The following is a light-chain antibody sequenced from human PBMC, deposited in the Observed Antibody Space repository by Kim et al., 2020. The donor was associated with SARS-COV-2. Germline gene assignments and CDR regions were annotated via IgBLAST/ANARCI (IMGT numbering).Light chain of an antibody. V-gene: IGKV1-39*01. CDR2: AAS. CDR3: QQSYTTPLT. Sequence: ASVGDRVTIPCRASQSISSYLNWYQQKPGKAPKLLIYAASSLQSGVPSRFSGSGSGTDFTLTISSLQPEDFATYYCQQSYTTPLTFGGGTKVDIK. J-gene: IGKJ4*01. CDR1: QSISSY.